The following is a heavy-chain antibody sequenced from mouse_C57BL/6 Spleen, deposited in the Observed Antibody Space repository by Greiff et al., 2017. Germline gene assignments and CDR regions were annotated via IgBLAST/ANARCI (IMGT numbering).Heavy chain of an antibody. Sequence: VQLQQSGAELVMPGASVKLSCKASGYTFTSYWMHWVKQRPGQGLEWIGEIDPSDSYTNYNPKFKGKSTLTAAKSSSTACMQLSSLTSEDYAVYYWASRLYRGWWCDVWGTGTTVTVSS. V-gene: IGHV1-69*01. D-gene: IGHD1-1*02. CDR3: ASRLYRGWWCDV. CDR1: GYTFTSYW. CDR2: IDPSDSYT. J-gene: IGHJ1*03.